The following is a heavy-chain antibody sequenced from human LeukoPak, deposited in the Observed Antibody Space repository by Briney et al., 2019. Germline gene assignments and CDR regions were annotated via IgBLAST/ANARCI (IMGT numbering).Heavy chain of an antibody. CDR3: ASQLTYYYDSSLGIDY. D-gene: IGHD3-22*01. V-gene: IGHV1-46*01. CDR1: GYTFTSYD. J-gene: IGHJ4*02. Sequence: ASVKVSCKASGYTFTSYDINWVRQAPGQGLEWMGIINPSGGSTSYAQKFQGRVTMTRDMSTSTVYMELSSLRSEDTAVYYCASQLTYYYDSSLGIDYWGQGTLVTVSS. CDR2: INPSGGST.